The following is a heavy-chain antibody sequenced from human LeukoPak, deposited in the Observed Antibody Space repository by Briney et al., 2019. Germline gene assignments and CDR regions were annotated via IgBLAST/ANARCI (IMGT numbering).Heavy chain of an antibody. J-gene: IGHJ4*02. Sequence: ASETLSLTCTVSGGSIRSSYYYWGWIRQPPGKGLEWIGSIYDSGSTYYNPSLKSRVTISVDTSKNQFSLKLNSVTTADTAVYFCAQTLEVSTITVHYWGQGTLVTVSS. CDR1: GGSIRSSYYY. D-gene: IGHD2-8*02. CDR2: IYDSGST. CDR3: AQTLEVSTITVHY. V-gene: IGHV4-39*01.